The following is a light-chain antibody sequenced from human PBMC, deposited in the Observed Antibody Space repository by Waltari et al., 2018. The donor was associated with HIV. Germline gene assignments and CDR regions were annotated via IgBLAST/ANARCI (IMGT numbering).Light chain of an antibody. Sequence: SYVLTQPPSVSVAPGQTATITCGGNNIKSKTVHWYRQRPGQAPTLVVYDDSARPSGSPERFSGSHSENTATLTISRVEAGDEADYYCQVWDSTTDEGVFGGGTKLAVL. CDR2: DDS. V-gene: IGLV3-21*02. J-gene: IGLJ2*01. CDR3: QVWDSTTDEGV. CDR1: NIKSKT.